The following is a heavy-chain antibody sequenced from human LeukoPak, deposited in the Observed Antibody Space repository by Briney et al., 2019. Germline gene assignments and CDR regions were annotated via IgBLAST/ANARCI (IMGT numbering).Heavy chain of an antibody. CDR1: GFTFSSYW. J-gene: IGHJ4*02. CDR3: ASYSASYSSSWY. CDR2: INSDGSTT. Sequence: PGGSLRLSCAASGFTFSSYWMHWVRQAPGKGLVWVSRINSDGSTTSYADSVKGRFTISRDNAKNTLYLQMNSLRAEDTAVYYCASYSASYSSSWYWGQGALVTVSS. D-gene: IGHD6-13*01. V-gene: IGHV3-74*01.